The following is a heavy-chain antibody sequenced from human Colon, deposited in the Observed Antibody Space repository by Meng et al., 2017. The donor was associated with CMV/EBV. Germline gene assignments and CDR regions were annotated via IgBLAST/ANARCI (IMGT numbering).Heavy chain of an antibody. CDR1: GFNFGGYS. J-gene: IGHJ4*02. CDR2: ITSIGSPI. Sequence: GESLKISCAASGFNFGGYSFNWVRQTPQKGLEWVSSITSIGSPIRYAESVKGRFTISRDNAQTSLYLQMSSLRVEDSGLYYCARDQDCTNTVWGQGTLVTVSS. D-gene: IGHD2-21*02. CDR3: ARDQDCTNTV. V-gene: IGHV3-21*01.